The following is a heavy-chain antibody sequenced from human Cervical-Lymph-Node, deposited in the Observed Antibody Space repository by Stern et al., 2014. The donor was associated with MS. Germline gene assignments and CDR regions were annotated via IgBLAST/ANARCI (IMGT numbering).Heavy chain of an antibody. D-gene: IGHD3-10*02. J-gene: IGHJ6*02. CDR3: ARGDTMYVGWMDV. V-gene: IGHV1-8*01. CDR2: GSPNSGGT. Sequence: VQLVESGAEVRKPGASVQVSCKASGYNFKTFDINWVRQAPGQGLEWMGWGSPNSGGTGYAQRFQDRVTMTAANSMYTAYMELRSLTSDDSAVYYCARGDTMYVGWMDVWGQGTTVIVSS. CDR1: GYNFKTFD.